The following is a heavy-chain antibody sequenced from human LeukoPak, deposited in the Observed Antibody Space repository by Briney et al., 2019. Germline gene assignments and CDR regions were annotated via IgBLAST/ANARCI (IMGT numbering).Heavy chain of an antibody. CDR1: GFTFSDYG. J-gene: IGHJ4*02. Sequence: PGGSLRLSCAASGFTFSDYGMSWVRQAPGKGLEWVSAISGSGGSTYYADSVKGRFTISRDNSKNTLYLQMNSLRAEDTAVYYCASCGGDCYSFDYWGQGTLVTVSS. CDR3: ASCGGDCYSFDY. D-gene: IGHD2-21*02. CDR2: ISGSGGST. V-gene: IGHV3-23*01.